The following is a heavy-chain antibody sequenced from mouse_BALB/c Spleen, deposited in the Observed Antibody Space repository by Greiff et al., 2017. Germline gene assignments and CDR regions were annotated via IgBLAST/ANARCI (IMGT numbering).Heavy chain of an antibody. CDR2: ISSGGSYT. J-gene: IGHJ3*01. CDR1: GFTFSSYG. D-gene: IGHD2-1*01. Sequence: DVHLVESGGDLVKPGGSLKLSCAASGFTFSSYGMSWVRQTPDKRLEWVATISSGGSYTYYPDSVKGRFTISRDNAKNTLYLQMSSLKSEDTAMYYCARDGNYGGFAYWGQGTLVTVSA. CDR3: ARDGNYGGFAY. V-gene: IGHV5-6*01.